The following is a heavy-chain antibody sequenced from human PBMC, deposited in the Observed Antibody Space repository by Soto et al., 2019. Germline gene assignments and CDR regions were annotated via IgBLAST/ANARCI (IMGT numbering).Heavy chain of an antibody. J-gene: IGHJ4*02. CDR2: ISSSGGKT. CDR1: GFTFASYA. V-gene: IGHV3-23*01. D-gene: IGHD6-19*01. Sequence: GGSLRLSCTASGFTFASYAMSWVRQAPGKGLEWVSGISSSGGKTYYVDSVKGRFTISRDNSKNALYVQMNSLRVEDTAVYFCAKGIATVPGTLEYWGQGTLVTVSS. CDR3: AKGIATVPGTLEY.